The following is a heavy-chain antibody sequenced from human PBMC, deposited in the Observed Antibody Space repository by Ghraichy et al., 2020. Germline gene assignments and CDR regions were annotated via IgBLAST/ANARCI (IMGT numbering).Heavy chain of an antibody. CDR3: ARDMGIGATESFDY. Sequence: GGSLRLSCAASGFTFSSYSMNWVRQAPGKGLEWVSYIKSSSTTIYYADSVKGRFTISRDNAKNSVYLQMNSLRDEDTAVYYCARDMGIGATESFDYWGQGTLVIVSS. J-gene: IGHJ4*02. CDR1: GFTFSSYS. D-gene: IGHD6-13*01. CDR2: IKSSSTTI. V-gene: IGHV3-48*02.